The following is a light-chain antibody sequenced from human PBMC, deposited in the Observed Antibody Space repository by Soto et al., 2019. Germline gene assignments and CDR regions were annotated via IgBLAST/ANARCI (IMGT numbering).Light chain of an antibody. V-gene: IGKV3-20*01. CDR3: QQHGSSPGT. CDR1: QSVSSSY. J-gene: IGKJ1*01. CDR2: GAS. Sequence: IVMTQSPGTLSLSPGERATLSCRASQSVSSSYLAWYQQKPGQAPRLLIYGASSRATGIPDRFSGSGSGTDFTLTISRLEPEDFAVYYCQQHGSSPGTFGQGTKVEIK.